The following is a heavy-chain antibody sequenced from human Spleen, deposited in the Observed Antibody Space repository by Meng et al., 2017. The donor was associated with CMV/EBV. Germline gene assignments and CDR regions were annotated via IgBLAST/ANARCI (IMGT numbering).Heavy chain of an antibody. V-gene: IGHV4-39*07. CDR1: GGSISSSSYY. D-gene: IGHD4-11*01. Sequence: GSLRLSCTVSGGSISSSSYYWGWIRQPPGKGLEWIGSIYYSGSTYYNSSLKSRVTISVDTSKNQFSLKLTSVTAADTAVYYCARENSNYPYFDYWGQGTLVTVSS. CDR2: IYYSGST. J-gene: IGHJ4*02. CDR3: ARENSNYPYFDY.